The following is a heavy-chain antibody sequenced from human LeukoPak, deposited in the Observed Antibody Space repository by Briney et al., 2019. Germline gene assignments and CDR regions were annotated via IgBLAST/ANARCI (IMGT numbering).Heavy chain of an antibody. Sequence: ASVKVSCKASGGTFSSYAISWVRQAPGQGLEWMGGIIPIFGTANYAQKFQGRVTITADESTSTAYMELSSLRSEDTAVYYCARAVWGVGATSYYYYYMDVWGKGTTVTISS. D-gene: IGHD1-26*01. CDR3: ARAVWGVGATSYYYYYMDV. CDR2: IIPIFGTA. CDR1: GGTFSSYA. V-gene: IGHV1-69*13. J-gene: IGHJ6*03.